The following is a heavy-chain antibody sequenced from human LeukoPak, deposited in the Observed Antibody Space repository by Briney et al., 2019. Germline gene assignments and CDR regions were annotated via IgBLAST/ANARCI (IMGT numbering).Heavy chain of an antibody. CDR3: AKDKAGHDYYFDY. CDR2: ISWNSVSI. Sequence: GGSLRLSCATSGFTFDDYAMHWVRHAPGKGLEWVSGISWNSVSIGYTDSVKGRFTISRDNAKNSLYLQMNRLRPENTALYYCAKDKAGHDYYFDYWGQGTLVTVSS. V-gene: IGHV3-9*01. D-gene: IGHD6-13*01. J-gene: IGHJ4*02. CDR1: GFTFDDYA.